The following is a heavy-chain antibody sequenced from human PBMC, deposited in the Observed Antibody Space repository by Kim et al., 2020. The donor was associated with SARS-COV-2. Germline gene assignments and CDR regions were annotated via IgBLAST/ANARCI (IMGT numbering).Heavy chain of an antibody. CDR1: GFNFNDHG. D-gene: IGHD6-19*01. V-gene: IGHV3-33*01. J-gene: IGHJ4*02. Sequence: GGSLRLSCAASGFNFNDHGMHWVRQAPGKGLEWVAVIWYDASYKYYGDSVKGRFTITRDNSKRMVYLQMNRLTAEDTAVYYCARDSGSSVYYLDYWGQGTLVTVSS. CDR2: IWYDASYK. CDR3: ARDSGSSVYYLDY.